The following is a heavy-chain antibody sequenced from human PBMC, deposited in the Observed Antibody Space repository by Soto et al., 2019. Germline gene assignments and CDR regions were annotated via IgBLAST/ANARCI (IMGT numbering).Heavy chain of an antibody. CDR1: GITFAHYA. J-gene: IGHJ4*02. V-gene: IGHV3-23*01. D-gene: IGHD2-8*01. CDR2: ISGSGSGT. Sequence: EVLLLESRGGLVQPGGSLRLSCAASGITFAHYAMTWVRQAPGKGLEWVSAISGSGSGTYYADSVKGRFNVSRDNSNNTLYRPMNSLRADDTAVYFCAKFSRVAVYAWLAYWGPGTLVPVPS. CDR3: AKFSRVAVYAWLAY.